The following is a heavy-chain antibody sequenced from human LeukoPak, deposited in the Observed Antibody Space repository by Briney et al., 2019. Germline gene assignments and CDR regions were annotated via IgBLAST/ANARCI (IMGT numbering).Heavy chain of an antibody. CDR2: ISSSSSYI. CDR3: ARNYEYCSGGSCGYYYYYGMDV. CDR1: GFTFSSNS. Sequence: GGSLRLSCAASGFTFSSNSMNWVRQAPGKGPEWVSSISSSSSYIYYADSVKGRFTISRDNAKNSLYLQMNSLRAEDTAVYYCARNYEYCSGGSCGYYYYYGMDVWGQGTTVTVSS. D-gene: IGHD2-15*01. J-gene: IGHJ6*02. V-gene: IGHV3-21*01.